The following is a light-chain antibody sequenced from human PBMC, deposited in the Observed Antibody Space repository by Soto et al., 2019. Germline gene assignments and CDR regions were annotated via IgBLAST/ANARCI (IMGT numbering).Light chain of an antibody. CDR3: QQYGRT. CDR1: QSVSSSY. Sequence: EIVLTQSPGTLSLSPGERATLSCRASQSVSSSYLAWYQQKPGQAPRLLIYGASSRATGIPDRFSGSGSGTDCTLTNSRLGREDWALYYCQQYGRTFGGGTKVESK. V-gene: IGKV3-20*01. J-gene: IGKJ4*01. CDR2: GAS.